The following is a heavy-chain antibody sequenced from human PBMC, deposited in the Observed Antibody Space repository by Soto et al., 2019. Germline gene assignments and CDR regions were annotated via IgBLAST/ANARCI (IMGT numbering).Heavy chain of an antibody. CDR2: ITYDGSNQ. CDR3: ARAPSGSYPEFDY. J-gene: IGHJ4*02. CDR1: VFIFSSYT. V-gene: IGHV3-30-3*01. D-gene: IGHD1-26*01. Sequence: WGSLRLSCSASVFIFSSYTMHWVRQAPGKGLEWVGVITYDGSNQYYADSVKGRFTISRDNSRNMLFLQMNSLRPDDTAVYYCARAPSGSYPEFDYWGQGTLVTVSS.